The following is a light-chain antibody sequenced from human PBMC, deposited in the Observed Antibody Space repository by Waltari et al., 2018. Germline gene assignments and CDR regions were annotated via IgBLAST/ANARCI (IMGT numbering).Light chain of an antibody. J-gene: IGLJ3*02. CDR1: SSDVGSYNL. V-gene: IGLV2-23*01. CDR2: EGS. CDR3: FSYAGSSRV. Sequence: QSALTQPASVSGSPGQSITISCSGTSSDVGSYNLVSWYQQHPGKAPKLMIYEGSKRPSGVSNRFSGSNSGNTPSLTISGLQAEDEADYYCFSYAGSSRVFGGGTQLTLL.